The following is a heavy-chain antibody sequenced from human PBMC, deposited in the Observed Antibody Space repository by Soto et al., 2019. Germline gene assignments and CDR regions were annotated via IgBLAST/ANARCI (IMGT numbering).Heavy chain of an antibody. D-gene: IGHD3-10*01. J-gene: IGHJ6*02. CDR2: ISGSGGST. Sequence: PGGSLRLPCAASGITFSSYAMTWVRQAPGKGLEWVSAISGSGGSTYYADSVKGRFTISRDNAKNMLYLQVNSLGAEDTAVYYCAKDSSDGSAPMDVWGQGTTVTVSS. CDR1: GITFSSYA. V-gene: IGHV3-23*01. CDR3: AKDSSDGSAPMDV.